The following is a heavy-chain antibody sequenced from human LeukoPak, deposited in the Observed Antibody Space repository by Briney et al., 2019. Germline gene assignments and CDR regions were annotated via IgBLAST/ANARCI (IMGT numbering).Heavy chain of an antibody. CDR1: GYTFTSYG. V-gene: IGHV1-2*02. CDR3: ASADDYYYDSSGYYVGAFDI. CDR2: INPNSGGT. Sequence: GASVKVSCKASGYTFTSYGISWVRQAPGQGLEWMGWINPNSGGTNYAQKFQGRVTMTRDTSISTAYMELSRLRSDDTAVYYCASADDYYYDSSGYYVGAFDIWGQGTMVTVSS. J-gene: IGHJ3*02. D-gene: IGHD3-22*01.